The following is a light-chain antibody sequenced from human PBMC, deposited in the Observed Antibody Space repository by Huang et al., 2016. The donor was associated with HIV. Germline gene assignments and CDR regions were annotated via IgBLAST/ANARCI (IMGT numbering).Light chain of an antibody. Sequence: EIVLTQSPGTLSLSPGEGATLSCRASQSVSSSYLAGYQQKPGQAPRLLIYGASSRATGIPDRFSGSGSGTDFTLTISRLEPEDFAVYYCQQYGSSFTWTFGQGTKVEIK. CDR1: QSVSSSY. J-gene: IGKJ1*01. CDR2: GAS. CDR3: QQYGSSFTWT. V-gene: IGKV3-20*01.